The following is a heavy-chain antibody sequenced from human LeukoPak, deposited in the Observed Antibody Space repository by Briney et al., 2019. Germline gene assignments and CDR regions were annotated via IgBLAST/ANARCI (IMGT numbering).Heavy chain of an antibody. V-gene: IGHV3-23*01. CDR1: GLTFSSFA. CDR3: GKDPNGDYVGAFDF. J-gene: IGHJ3*01. D-gene: IGHD4-17*01. CDR2: ITGSSGTT. Sequence: GGSPRLSCAASGLTFSSFALTWVRQAPGKGLEWVSSITGSSGTTYYADSVKGRFTVSRDNSKNILYLQMNSLRAEDTAVYYCGKDPNGDYVGAFDFWGQGTMVTVSS.